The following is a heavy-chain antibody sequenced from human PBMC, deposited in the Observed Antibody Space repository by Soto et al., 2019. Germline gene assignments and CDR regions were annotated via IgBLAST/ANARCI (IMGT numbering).Heavy chain of an antibody. CDR1: GFTFSSYS. Sequence: EVQLVESGGGLVKPGGSLRLSCAASGFTFSSYSMNWVRQAPGKGLEWVSSISSSSSYIYYADSVKGRFTISRDNAKNSLYLQMNSLRAEDTAVYYCARGPSPQWLAPGDYWGQGTLVTVSS. CDR3: ARGPSPQWLAPGDY. V-gene: IGHV3-21*01. D-gene: IGHD6-19*01. CDR2: ISSSSSYI. J-gene: IGHJ4*02.